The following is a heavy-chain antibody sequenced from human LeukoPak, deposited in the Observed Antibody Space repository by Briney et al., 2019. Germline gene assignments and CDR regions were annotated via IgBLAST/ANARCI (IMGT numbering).Heavy chain of an antibody. CDR1: GYTLTGYY. J-gene: IGHJ4*02. Sequence: ASVKVSCEASGYTLTGYYMHWVRQAPGQGLEWMGWINPDSGGTKYAQKFQGRVTMTRDTSISTAYMELSRLRSDDTAVYYCARARTPGIAADPFDYWGQGTLVTVSS. V-gene: IGHV1-2*02. D-gene: IGHD6-13*01. CDR3: ARARTPGIAADPFDY. CDR2: INPDSGGT.